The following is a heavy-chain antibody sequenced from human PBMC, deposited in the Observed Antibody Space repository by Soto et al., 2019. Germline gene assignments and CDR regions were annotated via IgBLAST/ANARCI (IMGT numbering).Heavy chain of an antibody. CDR3: ARVAAAGDAFDI. CDR2: INHSGST. V-gene: IGHV4-34*01. J-gene: IGHJ3*02. CDR1: GGSFSGYY. D-gene: IGHD6-13*01. Sequence: SETLSLTCAVYGGSFSGYYWSWIRQPPGKGLEWIGEINHSGSTNYNPSLKSRVTISVDTSKNQFSLKLSSVTAADTAVYYCARVAAAGDAFDIWGKGTMVTVAS.